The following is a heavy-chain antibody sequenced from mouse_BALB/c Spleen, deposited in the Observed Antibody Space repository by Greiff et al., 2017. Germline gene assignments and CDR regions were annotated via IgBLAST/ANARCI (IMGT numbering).Heavy chain of an antibody. D-gene: IGHD1-1*01. V-gene: IGHV1-54*03. CDR1: GYAFTNYL. J-gene: IGHJ4*01. CDR2: INPGSGGT. Sequence: QVQLQQSGAELVRPGTSVKVSCKASGYAFTNYLIEWVKQRPGQGLEWIGVINPGSGGTNYNEKFKGKATLTADKSSSTAYMQLSSLTSDDSAVYFCARYEYYYGTPYAMDYWGQGTSVTVSS. CDR3: ARYEYYYGTPYAMDY.